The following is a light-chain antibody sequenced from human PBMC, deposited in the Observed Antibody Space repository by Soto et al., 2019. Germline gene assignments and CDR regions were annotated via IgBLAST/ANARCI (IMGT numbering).Light chain of an antibody. CDR3: QQYNNWPPIT. CDR2: GAS. Sequence: EIVMTQSPATLSVSPGERATLSCRASQSVNSNYLAWYQQKPGQAPRLLIYGASTRATGIPARFSGSGSGTEFTLTISSLQSEDFAVYYCQQYNNWPPITFGPGTKVDIK. V-gene: IGKV3-15*01. CDR1: QSVNSN. J-gene: IGKJ3*01.